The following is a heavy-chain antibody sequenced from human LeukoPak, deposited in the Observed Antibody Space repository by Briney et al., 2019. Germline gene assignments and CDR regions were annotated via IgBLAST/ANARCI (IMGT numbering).Heavy chain of an antibody. J-gene: IGHJ3*02. V-gene: IGHV5-51*01. CDR1: GYIFTSYW. Sequence: GESLKISCKGSGYIFTSYWIGWVRQIPGKGLEWMGIIYPGDSDTRYSPSFQGRVTISADKSISTAYLQWSSLKASDTAMYYCARPRIVGATDDAFDIWGQGTMVTVSS. CDR3: ARPRIVGATDDAFDI. CDR2: IYPGDSDT. D-gene: IGHD1-26*01.